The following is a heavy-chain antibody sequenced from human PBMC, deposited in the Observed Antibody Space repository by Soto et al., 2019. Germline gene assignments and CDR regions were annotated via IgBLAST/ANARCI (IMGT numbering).Heavy chain of an antibody. CDR3: ARDPHYDYYYYGMDV. V-gene: IGHV3-33*01. J-gene: IGHJ6*02. CDR2: IWYDGSIK. Sequence: QVQLVESGGGVVQPGRSLRLSCAASGFTFSSYGMHWVRQAPGKGLEWVAVIWYDGSIKYYADSVKGRFTISRDNSKNTLYLQMNSLRAEDTAVYYCARDPHYDYYYYGMDVWGQGTTVTVSS. D-gene: IGHD4-17*01. CDR1: GFTFSSYG.